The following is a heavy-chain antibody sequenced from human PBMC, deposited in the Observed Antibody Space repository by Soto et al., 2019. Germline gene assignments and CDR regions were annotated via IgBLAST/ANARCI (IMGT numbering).Heavy chain of an antibody. D-gene: IGHD4-17*01. V-gene: IGHV1-69*13. J-gene: IGHJ3*02. CDR2: IIPIFGTA. Sequence: ASVKVSCKASVGTFSSYAISWVRQAPGQGLEWMGGIIPIFGTANYAQKFQGRVTITADESTSTAYMELSSLRSEDTAVYYCARDREVTTDPDAFDIWGQGTMVTVSS. CDR3: ARDREVTTDPDAFDI. CDR1: VGTFSSYA.